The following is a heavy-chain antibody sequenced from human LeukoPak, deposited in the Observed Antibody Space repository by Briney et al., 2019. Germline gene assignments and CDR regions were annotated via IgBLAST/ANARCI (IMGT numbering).Heavy chain of an antibody. D-gene: IGHD2-15*01. V-gene: IGHV3-30*04. CDR3: ASSSVGYCSGGSCYGDAFDI. CDR1: GFTFSSYA. J-gene: IGHJ3*02. CDR2: ISYDGSNK. Sequence: GGSLRLSCAASGFTFSSYAMHWVRQAPGKGLEWVAVISYDGSNKYYADSVKGRFTISRDNSKNTLYLQMNSLRAEDMAVYYCASSSVGYCSGGSCYGDAFDIWGQGTMVTVSS.